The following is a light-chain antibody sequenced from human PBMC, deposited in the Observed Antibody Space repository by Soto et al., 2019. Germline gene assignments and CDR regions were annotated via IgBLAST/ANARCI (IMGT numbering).Light chain of an antibody. CDR1: GSEAGGYKY. J-gene: IGLJ3*02. Sequence: QSALTQPASGSGSPGQSITISCTATGSEAGGYKYVSWYQQHPGKAPKLMIYEVSNRPSGVSNRFSGSKSGNTASLTISGLQAEDEAVYHCCAYTSTSTWVFGGGTQLTVL. V-gene: IGLV2-14*01. CDR2: EVS. CDR3: CAYTSTSTWV.